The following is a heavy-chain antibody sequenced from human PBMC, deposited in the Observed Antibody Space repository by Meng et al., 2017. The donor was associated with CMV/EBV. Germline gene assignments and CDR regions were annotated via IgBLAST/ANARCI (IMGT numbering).Heavy chain of an antibody. D-gene: IGHD6-13*01. CDR3: ARRPGYSSSWSGDAFDI. V-gene: IGHV3-74*01. J-gene: IGHJ3*02. CDR1: GFTFSSYW. Sequence: GGSLRLSCAASGFTFSSYWMHWVRQAPGKGLVWVSRINSDGSSTSYADSVKGRFTISRDNAKSTLYLQMNSLRAEDTAVYYCARRPGYSSSWSGDAFDIWGQGTMVTVSS. CDR2: INSDGSST.